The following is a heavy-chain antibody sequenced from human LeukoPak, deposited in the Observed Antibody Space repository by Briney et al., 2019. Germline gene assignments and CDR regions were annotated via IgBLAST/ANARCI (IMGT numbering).Heavy chain of an antibody. V-gene: IGHV3-49*04. D-gene: IGHD1-1*01. Sequence: PGRSLRLSCTASGFIFGDYGLSWVRQAPGKRLEWVGFIRSKADGGTTEYAASVKGRFTISRDDSKSIAYLQMNSLQTEDTAVFYCSRVLTSGTRGFDPWGQGTLVTVSS. CDR3: SRVLTSGTRGFDP. J-gene: IGHJ5*02. CDR1: GFIFGDYG. CDR2: IRSKADGGTT.